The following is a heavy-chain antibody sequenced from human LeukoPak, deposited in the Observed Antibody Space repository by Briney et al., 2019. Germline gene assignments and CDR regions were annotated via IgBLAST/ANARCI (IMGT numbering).Heavy chain of an antibody. CDR2: IKQDGGEK. J-gene: IGHJ6*03. CDR3: ARGQYSSGWYTSGYYYYYMDV. CDR1: GFTFSSYG. V-gene: IGHV3-7*01. Sequence: GRSLRLSCAASGFTFSSYGMHWVRQAPGKGLEWVANIKQDGGEKYYVDSVKGRFTISRDNAKNSLYLQMNSLRAEDTAVYYCARGQYSSGWYTSGYYYYYMDVWGKGTTVTISS. D-gene: IGHD6-19*01.